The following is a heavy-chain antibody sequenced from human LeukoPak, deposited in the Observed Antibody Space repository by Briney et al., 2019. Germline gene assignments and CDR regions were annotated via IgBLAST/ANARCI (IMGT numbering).Heavy chain of an antibody. CDR3: ARTSSMSLDN. CDR1: GFIFSNYR. V-gene: IGHV3-74*01. J-gene: IGHJ4*02. Sequence: PGGSLRLSCVASGFIFSNYRMQWVRLAPGKGLVWVSRIDSDGSSTSYADSLKGRFTISRDNSQNTLYLQMNSLRAEDTAVYYCARTSSMSLDNWGQGTLVTVSS. CDR2: IDSDGSST. D-gene: IGHD2-2*01.